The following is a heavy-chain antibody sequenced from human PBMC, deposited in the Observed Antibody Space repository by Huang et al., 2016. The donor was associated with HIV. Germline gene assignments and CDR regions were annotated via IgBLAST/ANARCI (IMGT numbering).Heavy chain of an antibody. CDR3: ARGPSPWLQEAFDI. CDR2: IYYSGST. V-gene: IGHV4-59*01. D-gene: IGHD5-12*01. J-gene: IGHJ3*02. Sequence: QVQLQESGPGLVKPSETLSLTCTVSGGSISSYYWSWIRQPPGKGQGCIGYIYYSGSTNDNPSLNSRVTISVDTSKHQFSLKLRSVTAADTAVYYCARGPSPWLQEAFDIWGQGTMVTVSS. CDR1: GGSISSYY.